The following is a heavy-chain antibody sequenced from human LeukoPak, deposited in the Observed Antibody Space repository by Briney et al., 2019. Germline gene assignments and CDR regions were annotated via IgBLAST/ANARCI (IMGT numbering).Heavy chain of an antibody. D-gene: IGHD4-17*01. CDR2: IYTGGST. V-gene: IGHV3-53*01. J-gene: IGHJ4*02. CDR3: ARGTVTAPDY. CDR1: GFTVSTTY. Sequence: GGSLRLSCAASGFTVSTTYMTWVRQAPGKGLGWVSVIYTGGSTYYADSVKGRFTISRDISKNTLYLQMNSLRAEDTAVYYCARGTVTAPDYWGQGTLVTVSS.